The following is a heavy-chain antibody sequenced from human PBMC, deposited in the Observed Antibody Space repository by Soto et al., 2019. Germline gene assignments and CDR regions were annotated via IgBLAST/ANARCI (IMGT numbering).Heavy chain of an antibody. Sequence: WASVKVSCKASGCTFSSYAISWVRQAPGQGLEWMGGIIPIFGTANYAQKFQGRVTITADESTSTAYMELSSLRSEDTAVYYCARDLRYYDSSGYAFDYWGQGTLVTVSS. CDR1: GCTFSSYA. CDR3: ARDLRYYDSSGYAFDY. J-gene: IGHJ4*02. CDR2: IIPIFGTA. D-gene: IGHD3-22*01. V-gene: IGHV1-69*13.